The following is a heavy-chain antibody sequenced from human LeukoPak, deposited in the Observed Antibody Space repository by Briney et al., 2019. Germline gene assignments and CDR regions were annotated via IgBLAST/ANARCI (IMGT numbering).Heavy chain of an antibody. D-gene: IGHD3-10*01. J-gene: IGHJ4*02. CDR2: IYYSGST. CDR3: ARAGSSGSFYNRGFYFDY. Sequence: SETLSLTCTVSGGSISSSYSYWGWIRQPPGKGLEWIGNIYYSGSTYYSPSLTSRVTVSVDTSENQFSLKLSSVTAADTAVYYCARAGSSGSFYNRGFYFDYWGQGTLVTVSS. CDR1: GGSISSSYSY. V-gene: IGHV4-39*07.